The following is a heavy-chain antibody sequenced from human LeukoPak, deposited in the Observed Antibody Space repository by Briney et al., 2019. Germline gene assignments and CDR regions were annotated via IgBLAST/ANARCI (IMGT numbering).Heavy chain of an antibody. V-gene: IGHV4-34*01. CDR2: INHSGST. Sequence: SGTLSLTCAVCGGSLSGYYWSWIRQPPGKGLEWIGEINHSGSTNYNPSLKSRVTISVDTSKNQFSLKLSSVTAADTAVYYWARPVTGSSGWYYKHWGQGTVVTVS. CDR1: GGSLSGYY. D-gene: IGHD6-19*01. J-gene: IGHJ4*02. CDR3: ARPVTGSSGWYYKH.